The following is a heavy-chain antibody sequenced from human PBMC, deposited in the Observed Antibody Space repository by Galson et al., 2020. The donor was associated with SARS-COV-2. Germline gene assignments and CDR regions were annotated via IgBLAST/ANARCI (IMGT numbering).Heavy chain of an antibody. CDR1: GYTFASYD. Sequence: ASVKVSCKASGYTFASYDINWVRQATGQGLEWMGWMNPKSGNTGYAQRLQGRVTITMDTSISTAYLELSSLRSEDTAVYYCARASKHYNRLTGYRNYYCYYMDVWGKGTTVTISS. D-gene: IGHD3-9*01. V-gene: IGHV1-8*03. CDR3: ARASKHYNRLTGYRNYYCYYMDV. CDR2: MNPKSGNT. J-gene: IGHJ6*03.